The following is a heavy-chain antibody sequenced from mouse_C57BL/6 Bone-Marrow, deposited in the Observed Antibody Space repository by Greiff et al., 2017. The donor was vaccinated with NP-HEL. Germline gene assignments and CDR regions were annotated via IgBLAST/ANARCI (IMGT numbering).Heavy chain of an antibody. J-gene: IGHJ4*01. Sequence: QVQLQQSGPGLVQPSQSLSITCTVSGFSLTSYGVHWVRQSPGKGLEWLGVIWRGGSTDYNAAFMSRLSITKDNSKSQVFFKMNSLQADDTAIYYCAKIPDPPITTVVATDAMDYWGQGTSVTVSS. D-gene: IGHD1-1*01. V-gene: IGHV2-5*01. CDR1: GFSLTSYG. CDR2: IWRGGST. CDR3: AKIPDPPITTVVATDAMDY.